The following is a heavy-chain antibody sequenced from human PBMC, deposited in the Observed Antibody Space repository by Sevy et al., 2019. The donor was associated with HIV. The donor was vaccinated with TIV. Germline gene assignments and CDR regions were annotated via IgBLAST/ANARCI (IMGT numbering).Heavy chain of an antibody. CDR3: AREGGAVTRRQNWFDP. J-gene: IGHJ5*02. CDR2: IYHSGST. CDR1: GYSISSGYY. D-gene: IGHD3-16*01. V-gene: IGHV4-38-2*02. Sequence: SETVSLTCAVSGYSISSGYYWGWIRQPPGKGLEWIGSIYHSGSTYYNPSLKSRVTISVDTSKNQFSLKLSSVTAADTAVYYCAREGGAVTRRQNWFDPWGQGTLVTVSS.